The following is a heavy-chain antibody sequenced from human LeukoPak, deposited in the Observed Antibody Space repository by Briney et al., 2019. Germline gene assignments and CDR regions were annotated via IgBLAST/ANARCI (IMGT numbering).Heavy chain of an antibody. J-gene: IGHJ3*02. Sequence: ASVKVSCKASGYTFTGYYMHLVRQAPGQGLEWMGWINPNSGGTNYAQKFQGRVTMTRDTSISTAYMELSRLRSDDTAVYYCARVEMATITPAFDIWGQGTMVTVSS. CDR1: GYTFTGYY. CDR3: ARVEMATITPAFDI. CDR2: INPNSGGT. D-gene: IGHD5-24*01. V-gene: IGHV1-2*02.